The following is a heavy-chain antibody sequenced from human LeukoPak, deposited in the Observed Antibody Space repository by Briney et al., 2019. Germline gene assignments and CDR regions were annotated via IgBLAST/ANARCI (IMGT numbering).Heavy chain of an antibody. Sequence: SGGSLRLSCAASGFTFSSYWMHWVRHGPGKGLVRVSRINRDGSSTTYADSVKGRFTISRDNAKNSLYLQMNSLRAEDTAVYYCARDRLRGEVATIPFYWGQGTLVTVSS. D-gene: IGHD5-12*01. J-gene: IGHJ4*02. CDR2: INRDGSST. CDR1: GFTFSSYW. V-gene: IGHV3-74*01. CDR3: ARDRLRGEVATIPFY.